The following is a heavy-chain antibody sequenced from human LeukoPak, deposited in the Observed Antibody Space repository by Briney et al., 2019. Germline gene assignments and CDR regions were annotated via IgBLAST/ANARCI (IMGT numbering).Heavy chain of an antibody. CDR1: GGSISSYY. J-gene: IGHJ2*01. CDR2: IYYSGST. D-gene: IGHD4-17*01. V-gene: IGHV4-59*12. CDR3: AQHGEFYFDI. Sequence: ASETLSLTCTVSGGSISSYYWSWIRQPPGKGLEWIGYIYYSGSTNYNPSLKSRVTISVDTSKNQFSLKLSSVTAADTAVYYCAQHGEFYFDIWGRGTLVTVSS.